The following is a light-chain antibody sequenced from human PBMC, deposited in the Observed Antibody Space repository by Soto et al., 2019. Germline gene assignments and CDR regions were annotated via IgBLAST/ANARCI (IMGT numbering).Light chain of an antibody. CDR1: QSVLYSSNNKNY. Sequence: DIVMTQSPDSLAVSLGERATINCKSSQSVLYSSNNKNYLAWYQQKPGQPPKLLINWASTRDSGVPDRFSGSGSGTDFTLTISSLQAEDVAVYYCKQYYSTPPTFGHGTKVEIK. CDR2: WAS. J-gene: IGKJ1*01. CDR3: KQYYSTPPT. V-gene: IGKV4-1*01.